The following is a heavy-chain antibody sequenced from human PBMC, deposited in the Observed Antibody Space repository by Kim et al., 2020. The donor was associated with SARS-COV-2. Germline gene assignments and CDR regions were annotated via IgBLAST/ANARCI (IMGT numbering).Heavy chain of an antibody. D-gene: IGHD6-13*01. CDR1: GFTFSSYA. V-gene: IGHV3-23*01. J-gene: IGHJ5*02. Sequence: GGSLRLSCAASGFTFSSYAMSWVRQAPGKGLEWVSAISGSGGSTYYADSVKGRFTISRDNSKNTLYLQMNSLRAEDTAVYYCAKDHPRIAAAGTGWFDPWGQGTLVTVSS. CDR2: ISGSGGST. CDR3: AKDHPRIAAAGTGWFDP.